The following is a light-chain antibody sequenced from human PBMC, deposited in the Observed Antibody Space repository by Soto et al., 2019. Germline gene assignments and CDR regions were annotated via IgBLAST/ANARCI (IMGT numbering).Light chain of an antibody. CDR1: SSDVGGYNF. V-gene: IGLV2-14*01. Sequence: QSALTQPASVSGSPGQSITVSCTGTSSDVGGYNFVSWYQQNPGKAPKLLIYNVSNRPSGVSNRFSGSKSGNTASLTISDLQAEDEADYYCSSYASGTTLFVFGTGTKLTVL. CDR3: SSYASGTTLFV. CDR2: NVS. J-gene: IGLJ1*01.